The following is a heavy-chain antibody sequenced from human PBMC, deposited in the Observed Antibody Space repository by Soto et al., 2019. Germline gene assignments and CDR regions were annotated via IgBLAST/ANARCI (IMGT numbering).Heavy chain of an antibody. CDR3: ARMNVDSYQFYYAMDV. J-gene: IGHJ6*02. D-gene: IGHD4-17*01. CDR2: IFSDNER. CDR1: GFSLTTGKMG. Sequence: QVTLKESGPALVKPTETLTLTCTVSGFSLTTGKMGVSWIRQPPGNALEWLAHIFSDNERTYSTSLQGRLTISKDTSGSQVVLSMTNVDTVDTATYYCARMNVDSYQFYYAMDVLGQGTTVTGSS. V-gene: IGHV2-26*01.